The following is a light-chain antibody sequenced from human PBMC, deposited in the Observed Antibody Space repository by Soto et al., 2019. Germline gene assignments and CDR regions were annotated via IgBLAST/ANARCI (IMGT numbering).Light chain of an antibody. CDR2: EVT. V-gene: IGLV2-8*01. J-gene: IGLJ2*01. CDR3: SSFAGGGNPVL. Sequence: QSALPQPPSASGSLGQSVPISCTGTSSDVGGYNYVSWHQQHPGKAPKVMIYEVTKRPPGVPDRFSGSKSGNTASLTVSGLQAEDEAEYYCSSFAGGGNPVLLGGGTKLTVL. CDR1: SSDVGGYNY.